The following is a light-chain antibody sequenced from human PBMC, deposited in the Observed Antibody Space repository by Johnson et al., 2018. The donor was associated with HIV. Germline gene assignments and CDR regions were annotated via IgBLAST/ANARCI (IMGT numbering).Light chain of an antibody. CDR2: ENT. Sequence: QSVLTQPPSVSAAPGQKVTISCSGSSSNIGNNYVSWYQQLPGTAPKLLIYENTKRPSGIPDRFSGSKSGTSATLGITGLQTGDGADYYCGTWDGSLMLGVNYVFGTGPKFTVL. CDR1: SSNIGNNY. CDR3: GTWDGSLMLGVNYV. V-gene: IGLV1-51*02. J-gene: IGLJ1*01.